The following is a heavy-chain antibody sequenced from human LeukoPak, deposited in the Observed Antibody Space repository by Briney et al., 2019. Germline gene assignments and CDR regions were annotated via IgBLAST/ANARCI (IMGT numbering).Heavy chain of an antibody. CDR2: INNSGDRG. Sequence: PGGSLRLSCAASGFTFSSYWMSWVRQAPGKGLEWVSGINNSGDRGFYADSVKGRFTISRDNSKNTLYLQMNSLRAEDTAVYYCARGWYNFDYWGQGTRVTVSS. V-gene: IGHV3-23*01. J-gene: IGHJ4*02. CDR1: GFTFSSYW. CDR3: ARGWYNFDY. D-gene: IGHD6-19*01.